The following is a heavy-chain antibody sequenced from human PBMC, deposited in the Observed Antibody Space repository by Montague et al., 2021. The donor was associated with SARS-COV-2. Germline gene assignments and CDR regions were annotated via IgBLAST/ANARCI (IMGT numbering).Heavy chain of an antibody. CDR2: ISGSGGNT. CDR1: GFTFSSYA. V-gene: IGHV3-23*01. CDR3: AKDTGRRNYFDY. D-gene: IGHD4-11*01. J-gene: IGHJ4*02. Sequence: SLRLSCAASGFTFSSYAMSWVRQAPRKGLEWVSAISGSGGNTYYXXSLKGRFTISRDNSKNTLYVQMNRLRAEDTAVYYCAKDTGRRNYFDYWGQGTLVTVSS.